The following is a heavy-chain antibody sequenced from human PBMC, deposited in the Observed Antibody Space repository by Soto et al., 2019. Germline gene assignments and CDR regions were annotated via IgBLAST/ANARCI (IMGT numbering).Heavy chain of an antibody. J-gene: IGHJ4*02. CDR2: MWCDESRT. CDR3: VRDDSFRDSSVR. CDR1: GFTFSNYG. Sequence: QVQLVESGGGVVQPGRSLRLSCAASGFTFSNYGMHWVRQAPDRGLEWVAAMWCDESRTFYAESVKGRFTISRDDFRKNLYREMDTLRVDDTGVYYCVRDDSFRDSSVRWGQGTQVSVSS. V-gene: IGHV3-33*01. D-gene: IGHD3-22*01.